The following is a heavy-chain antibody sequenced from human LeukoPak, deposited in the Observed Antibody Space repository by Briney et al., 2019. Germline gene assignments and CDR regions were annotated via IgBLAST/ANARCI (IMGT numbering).Heavy chain of an antibody. V-gene: IGHV1-18*01. J-gene: IGHJ3*02. D-gene: IGHD4-17*01. Sequence: AASVKVSCKASGYTFTSYGISWVRQAPGQGLEWMGWISAYNGNTNYAQKLQGRVTMTTDTSTSTAYMELRSLRSDDTVVYYCARSQYGDPPRAAFDIWGQGTMVTVSS. CDR3: ARSQYGDPPRAAFDI. CDR2: ISAYNGNT. CDR1: GYTFTSYG.